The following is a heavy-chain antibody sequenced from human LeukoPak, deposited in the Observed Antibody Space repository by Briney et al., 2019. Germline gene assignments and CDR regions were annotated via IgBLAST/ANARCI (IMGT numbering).Heavy chain of an antibody. CDR1: GFSLSTSGMC. D-gene: IGHD2/OR15-2a*01. CDR2: IDWDDDK. CDR3: ARTSGNSDSFDI. Sequence: SGPALVKPTQTLTLTRTFSGFSLSTSGMCVSWIRQPPGKALEWLARIDWDDDKYYSTSLKTRLTISTDTSKNQVILTMTNMDPVDTATYYCARTSGNSDSFDIWGQGTMVTVSS. J-gene: IGHJ3*02. V-gene: IGHV2-70*11.